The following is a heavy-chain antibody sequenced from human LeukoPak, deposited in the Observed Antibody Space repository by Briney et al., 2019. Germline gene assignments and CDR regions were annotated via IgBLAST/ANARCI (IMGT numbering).Heavy chain of an antibody. CDR1: GGSISSSNW. V-gene: IGHV4-4*02. J-gene: IGHJ6*03. CDR3: ARVPRSYYYYYYMDV. Sequence: SETLSLTCAVSGGSISSSNWWSWVRQPPGKGLEWIGEIYHSGSTNYNPSLKSRVTISVDKSKNQFSLKLSSVTAADTAVYYCARVPRSYYYYYYMDVWGKGTTVTVSS. CDR2: IYHSGST.